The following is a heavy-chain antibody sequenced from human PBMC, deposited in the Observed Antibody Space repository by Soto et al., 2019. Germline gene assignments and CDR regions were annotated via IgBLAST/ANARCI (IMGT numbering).Heavy chain of an antibody. CDR3: AREGRGIAAAIDY. V-gene: IGHV3-30-3*01. J-gene: IGHJ4*02. CDR2: ISYDGSNK. Sequence: QVQLVESGGGVVQPGRSLRLSCAASGFTFSSYAMHWVRQAPGKGLEWVAVISYDGSNKYYADSVKGRFTISRDNSKNTLYLQMNSLRAEDTAVYYCAREGRGIAAAIDYWGQGTLVTVSS. D-gene: IGHD6-13*01. CDR1: GFTFSSYA.